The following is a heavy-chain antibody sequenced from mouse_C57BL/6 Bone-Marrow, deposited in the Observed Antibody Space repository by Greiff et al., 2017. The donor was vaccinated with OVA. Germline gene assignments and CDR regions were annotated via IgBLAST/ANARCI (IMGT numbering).Heavy chain of an antibody. Sequence: VQLQQPGAELVKPGASVKLTCKASGYTFTSYWMHWVKQRPGQGLEWIGMIYPNSGSTNYNEKFKSKATLTVDKSSSTAYMQLSSLTSEDAAVYYCARKDYSNLFDYWGQGTTLTVSS. CDR3: ARKDYSNLFDY. CDR1: GYTFTSYW. J-gene: IGHJ2*01. CDR2: IYPNSGST. D-gene: IGHD2-5*01. V-gene: IGHV1-64*01.